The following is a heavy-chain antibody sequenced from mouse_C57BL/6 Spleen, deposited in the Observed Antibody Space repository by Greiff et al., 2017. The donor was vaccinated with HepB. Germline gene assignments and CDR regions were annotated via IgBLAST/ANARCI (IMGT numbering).Heavy chain of an antibody. CDR1: GYTFTSYD. CDR2: IYPRDGST. Sequence: VQLQQSGPELVKPGASVKLSCKASGYTFTSYDINWVKQRPGQGLEWIGWIYPRDGSTKYNEKFKGKATLTVDTSSSTAYLELHSLTSEDSAVYCCGRIYYGSSYRNWFGYWGQGTLVTVSA. V-gene: IGHV1-85*01. J-gene: IGHJ3*01. D-gene: IGHD1-1*01. CDR3: GRIYYGSSYRNWFGY.